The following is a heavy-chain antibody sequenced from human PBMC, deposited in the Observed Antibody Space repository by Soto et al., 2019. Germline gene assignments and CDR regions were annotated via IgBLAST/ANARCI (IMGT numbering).Heavy chain of an antibody. D-gene: IGHD4-17*01. CDR1: GFTFSSYG. CDR2: IWYDGSNK. J-gene: IGHJ3*02. V-gene: IGHV3-33*01. CDR3: ARDVRARLRGLDAFDI. Sequence: PGGSLRLSCAASGFTFSSYGMHWVRQAPGKGLEWVAVIWYDGSNKYYADSVKGRFTISRDNSKNTLYLQMNSLRAEDTAVYYCARDVRARLRGLDAFDIWGQGTMVTVSS.